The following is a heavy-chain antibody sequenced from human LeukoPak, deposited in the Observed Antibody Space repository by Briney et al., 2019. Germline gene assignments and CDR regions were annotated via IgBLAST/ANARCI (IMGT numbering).Heavy chain of an antibody. CDR2: ISSSSSYI. CDR3: AGGYSSSWYTFDP. J-gene: IGHJ5*02. CDR1: GFTFSSYS. D-gene: IGHD6-13*01. V-gene: IGHV3-21*01. Sequence: PGGSLRLSCAASGFTFSSYSMNWVRQAPGKGLEWVSSISSSSSYIYYADSMKGRFTISRDNAKSSVYLQMNSLRAEDTAVYYCAGGYSSSWYTFDPWGQGTLVTVSS.